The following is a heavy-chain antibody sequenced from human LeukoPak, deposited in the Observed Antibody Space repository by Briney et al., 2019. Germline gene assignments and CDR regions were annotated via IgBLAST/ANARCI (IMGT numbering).Heavy chain of an antibody. CDR1: GGSISSGSYY. CDR3: ARGRRDGYNFYWYFDL. Sequence: SETLSLTCTVSGGSISSGSYYWSWIRQPAGKGLEWIGCIFPSGSTNYNSSLKSRVTISVDTSKNQFSLKVSSVTAADTAVYYCARGRRDGYNFYWYFDLWGRGTLVTVSP. J-gene: IGHJ2*01. CDR2: IFPSGST. D-gene: IGHD5-24*01. V-gene: IGHV4-61*02.